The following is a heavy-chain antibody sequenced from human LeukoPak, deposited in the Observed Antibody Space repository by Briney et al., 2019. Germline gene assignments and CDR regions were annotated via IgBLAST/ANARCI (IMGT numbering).Heavy chain of an antibody. Sequence: GGSLRLSCAASGYTFSDFSVNWVRQAPGKGLEWVSSISVRSNYRYYADSVRGRFTVSRDDARDSLFLQMNSLRAEDTAVYFCVRLRRNSDRSGYYYYYDYWGQGTLVTVSS. J-gene: IGHJ4*02. CDR3: VRLRRNSDRSGYYYYYDY. D-gene: IGHD3-22*01. CDR1: GYTFSDFS. CDR2: ISVRSNYR. V-gene: IGHV3-21*01.